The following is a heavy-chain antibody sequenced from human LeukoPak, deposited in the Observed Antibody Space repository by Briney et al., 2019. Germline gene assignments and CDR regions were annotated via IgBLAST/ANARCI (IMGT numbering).Heavy chain of an antibody. CDR3: ARGRVVVLAAHDDNWFDP. CDR2: ISTSSGSI. CDR1: IFTFYTYN. J-gene: IGHJ5*02. V-gene: IGHV3-48*01. D-gene: IGHD2-2*01. Sequence: GGSLRLAFAAHIFTFYTYNSAWVRQAPGKGLEWVSYISTSSGSIYYADSVKGRFTISRDDAKNSKYLQMNSLRADRSEESEVARGRVVVLAAHDDNWFDPWGQGTLVTVSS.